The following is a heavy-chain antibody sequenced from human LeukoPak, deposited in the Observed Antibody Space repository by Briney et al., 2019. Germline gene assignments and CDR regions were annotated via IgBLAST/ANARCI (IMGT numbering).Heavy chain of an antibody. J-gene: IGHJ5*02. CDR3: AKAIAAAGSSPWFDP. D-gene: IGHD6-13*01. CDR2: ISTSSSYI. CDR1: GFTFSNYE. Sequence: GGSLRLSCAASGFTFSNYEMNWVRQAPGKGLEWVSSISTSSSYIYNADSVKGRFTISRDNAKKSLYLQMNSLRAEDTAIYYCAKAIAAAGSSPWFDPWGQGTLVTVSS. V-gene: IGHV3-21*01.